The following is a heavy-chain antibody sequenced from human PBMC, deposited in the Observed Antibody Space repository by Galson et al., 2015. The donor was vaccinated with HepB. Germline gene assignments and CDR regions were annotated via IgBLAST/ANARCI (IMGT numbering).Heavy chain of an antibody. CDR2: IHNTGNT. Sequence: LRLSCAASAFRVSSYYMNWVRQVPGKGLEWVAVIHNTGNTFYADSVRGRFTISRDISQNMAHLQMNNLRVEDTAIYYCAREQWYYLDYWGQGALVTVSS. V-gene: IGHV3-53*01. J-gene: IGHJ4*02. D-gene: IGHD2-15*01. CDR1: AFRVSSYY. CDR3: AREQWYYLDY.